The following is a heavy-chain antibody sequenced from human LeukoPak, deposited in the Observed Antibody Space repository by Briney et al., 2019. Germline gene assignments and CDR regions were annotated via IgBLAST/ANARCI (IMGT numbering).Heavy chain of an antibody. J-gene: IGHJ6*02. Sequence: GGSLRLSCAASGFSFSTNPMSWVRQAPGKGLEWVSVIYSGGSTYYADSVKGRFTISRHNSKNTLYLQMNSLRAEDTAVYYCARATVTTAYYYGMDVWGQGTTVTVSS. CDR2: IYSGGST. CDR3: ARATVTTAYYYGMDV. CDR1: GFSFSTNP. D-gene: IGHD4-17*01. V-gene: IGHV3-53*04.